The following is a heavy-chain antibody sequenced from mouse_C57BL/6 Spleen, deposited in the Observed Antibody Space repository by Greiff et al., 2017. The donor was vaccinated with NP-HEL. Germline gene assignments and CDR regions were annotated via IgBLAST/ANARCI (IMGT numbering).Heavy chain of an antibody. CDR2: IHPSDSDT. J-gene: IGHJ2*01. CDR3: ATSRDSSGYVNYFDY. CDR1: GYTFTSYW. V-gene: IGHV1-74*01. Sequence: QVQLQQPGAELVKPGASVKVSCKASGYTFTSYWMHWVKQRPGQGLEWIGRIHPSDSDTNYNQKFKGKATLTVDKSSSTAYMQLSSLTSEDSAVYYCATSRDSSGYVNYFDYWGQGTTLTVSS. D-gene: IGHD3-2*02.